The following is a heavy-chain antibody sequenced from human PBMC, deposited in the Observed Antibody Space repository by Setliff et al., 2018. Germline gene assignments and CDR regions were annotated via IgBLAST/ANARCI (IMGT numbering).Heavy chain of an antibody. Sequence: GASVKVSCKASGGTFSSYAISWVRQAPGQGLEWMGGIIPIFGTANYAQKFQGRVTITADESTSTAYMELSRLRSEDTAVYYCASWDYSSTSYYYYYMDVWGKGSTVTV. CDR1: GGTFSSYA. CDR3: ASWDYSSTSYYYYYMDV. D-gene: IGHD6-19*01. V-gene: IGHV1-69*13. CDR2: IIPIFGTA. J-gene: IGHJ6*03.